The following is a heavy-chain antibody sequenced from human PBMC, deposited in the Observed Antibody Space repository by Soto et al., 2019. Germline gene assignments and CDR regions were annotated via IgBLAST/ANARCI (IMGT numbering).Heavy chain of an antibody. J-gene: IGHJ5*02. CDR2: ISTYDGNT. Sequence: GASVKVSCKASGYSFTSYGIAWVRQAPGQGLEWMGWISTYDGNTDYAQKLQGRVTMITDTSTRTAYMELRSLRSDDTAVYYCARKSSSSSWFDPWGQGTLVTVSS. D-gene: IGHD6-6*01. V-gene: IGHV1-18*01. CDR3: ARKSSSSSWFDP. CDR1: GYSFTSYG.